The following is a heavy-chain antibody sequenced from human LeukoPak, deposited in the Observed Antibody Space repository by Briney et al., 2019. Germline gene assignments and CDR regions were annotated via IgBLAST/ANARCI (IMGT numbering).Heavy chain of an antibody. J-gene: IGHJ4*02. CDR1: GYSFTSYW. D-gene: IGHD3-10*01. Sequence: GESLKISCKGSGYSFTSYWIGWVRQMPGKGLEWMGIIYPGDSDTRYSPSFQGQVTISADKSISTAYLQWSSLKASDTAMYYCARHAYYYGSGSYYRAKIFDYWGQGTLVTVSS. CDR3: ARHAYYYGSGSYYRAKIFDY. CDR2: IYPGDSDT. V-gene: IGHV5-51*01.